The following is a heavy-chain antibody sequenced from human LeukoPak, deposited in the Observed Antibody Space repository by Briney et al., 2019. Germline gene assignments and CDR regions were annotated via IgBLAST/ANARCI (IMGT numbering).Heavy chain of an antibody. J-gene: IGHJ5*02. CDR3: ASSQAYSRGRPYFDP. V-gene: IGHV5-51*01. CDR1: GYSFSGHW. D-gene: IGHD3-22*01. CDR2: IYPDDSDT. Sequence: GESLKISCSGSGYSFSGHWIGWVRQTPGKGLEWMGGIYPDDSDTTYSPSFQGQVTISADKSINTAYLQWTSLKASDTAMYYCASSQAYSRGRPYFDPWGQGTLVTVSS.